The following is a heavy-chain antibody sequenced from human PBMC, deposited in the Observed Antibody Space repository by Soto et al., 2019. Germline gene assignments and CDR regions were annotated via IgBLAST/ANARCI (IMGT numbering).Heavy chain of an antibody. J-gene: IGHJ4*02. CDR2: ISYNGRNK. CDR3: ARQAKIGDRSQFYFDS. Sequence: GGSLRLSCAASGFTFSFYAMHWVRQAPGKGLEWVAVISYNGRNKHYVDPVKGRFTISRDNSQDTLYLQMDSLRPDDTAVYYCARQAKIGDRSQFYFDSWGQGTLVTVSS. V-gene: IGHV3-30*04. D-gene: IGHD3-16*01. CDR1: GFTFSFYA.